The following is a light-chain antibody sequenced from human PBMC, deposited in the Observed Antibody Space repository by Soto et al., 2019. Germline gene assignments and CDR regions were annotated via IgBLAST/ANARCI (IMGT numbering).Light chain of an antibody. Sequence: QSVLTQPPSVSGAPGQRVTISCPGCSSNIGAGYDVHWYQQLPGTAPKLLIYGNSNRPSGVPDRFSGSKSGTSASLAITGLQAEDVADYYCQSYDSSLSGLDVFGTGTKGTAL. CDR3: QSYDSSLSGLDV. J-gene: IGLJ1*01. CDR1: SSNIGAGYD. CDR2: GNS. V-gene: IGLV1-40*01.